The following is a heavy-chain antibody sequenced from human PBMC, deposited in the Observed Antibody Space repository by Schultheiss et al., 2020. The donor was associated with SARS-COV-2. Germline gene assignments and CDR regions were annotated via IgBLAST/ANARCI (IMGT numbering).Heavy chain of an antibody. D-gene: IGHD6-19*01. CDR3: AKDMKQWLVLEN. Sequence: GGSLRLSCAASGFTFSSYWMSWVRQAPGKGLEWVSVIYSGGSTYYADSVKGRFTISRDNSKNTLYLQMNSLRAEDTAVYYCAKDMKQWLVLENWGQGTLVTVSS. CDR1: GFTFSSYW. J-gene: IGHJ4*02. V-gene: IGHV3-23*03. CDR2: IYSGGST.